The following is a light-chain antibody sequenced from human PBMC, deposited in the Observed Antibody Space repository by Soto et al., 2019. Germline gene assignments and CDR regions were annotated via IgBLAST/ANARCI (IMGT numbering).Light chain of an antibody. CDR1: QNINNY. Sequence: EIQMTQSPSSLSASLGDRVTISCQASQNINNYLNWYQQKPGRAPKLLIYDASNLEGGVPSRFRGSGSGTDFTFTISRLQPEDIATYYCQQYENLPTFGQGTRLEIK. J-gene: IGKJ5*01. CDR3: QQYENLPT. CDR2: DAS. V-gene: IGKV1-33*01.